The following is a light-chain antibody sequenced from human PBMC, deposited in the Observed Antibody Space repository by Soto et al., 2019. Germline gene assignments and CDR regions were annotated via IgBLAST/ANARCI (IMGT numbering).Light chain of an antibody. CDR2: SNN. CDR1: SSNIGSNT. V-gene: IGLV1-44*01. CDR3: AAWDDSLNGYV. Sequence: QSVLTQPPSASGTPGQRVTISCSGSSSNIGSNTVNWYQQLPGTAPKLLIYSNNQRPSGVPDRFSGSKSGTSASLAISGLRCEDEADYYCAAWDDSLNGYVFGTGTKVTVL. J-gene: IGLJ1*01.